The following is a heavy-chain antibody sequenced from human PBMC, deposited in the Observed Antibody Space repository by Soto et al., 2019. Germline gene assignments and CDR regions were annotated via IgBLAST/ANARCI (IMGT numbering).Heavy chain of an antibody. CDR3: AKGSSGWRIDAFDI. CDR1: GFTFDDYA. CDR2: ISWNSGSI. Sequence: EVQLVESGGGLVQPGRSLRLSCAASGFTFDDYAMHLVRQAPGKGLEWVSGISWNSGSIGYADSVKGRFTNSRDNAKNSLYLQMNSLRAEDTALYYCAKGSSGWRIDAFDIWGQGTMVTVSS. V-gene: IGHV3-9*01. J-gene: IGHJ3*02. D-gene: IGHD6-19*01.